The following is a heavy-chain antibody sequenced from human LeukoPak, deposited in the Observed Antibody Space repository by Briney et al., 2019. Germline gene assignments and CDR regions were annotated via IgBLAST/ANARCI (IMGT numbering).Heavy chain of an antibody. CDR3: ASERGDGYNLLY. Sequence: GGSLRLSCAASGFTFNGYGMRWVRQAPGKGLECVANIKQDGSEKYYVDSVKGRFTISRDNAKNSLYLQMNSLRAEDTAVYYCASERGDGYNLLYWGQRPLVTVSS. J-gene: IGHJ4*02. CDR1: GFTFNGYG. V-gene: IGHV3-7*04. CDR2: IKQDGSEK. D-gene: IGHD5-24*01.